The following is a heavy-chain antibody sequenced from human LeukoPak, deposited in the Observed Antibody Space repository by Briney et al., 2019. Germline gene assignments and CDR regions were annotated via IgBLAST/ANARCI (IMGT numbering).Heavy chain of an antibody. V-gene: IGHV3-23*01. D-gene: IGHD5-24*01. Sequence: GGSLRLSSAASGFTFSSYAMSWVRQAPGKGLEWVSGISGSGDNTYYADSVKGRFTISRDDSKNTLYFQMNSLRAEDTAVYFCVKAKGTDGYKDNFDSWGQGILVTVSS. CDR3: VKAKGTDGYKDNFDS. J-gene: IGHJ4*02. CDR2: ISGSGDNT. CDR1: GFTFSSYA.